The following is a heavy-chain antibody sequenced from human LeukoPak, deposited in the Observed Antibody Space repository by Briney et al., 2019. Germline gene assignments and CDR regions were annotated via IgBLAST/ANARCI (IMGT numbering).Heavy chain of an antibody. CDR2: IYHSGST. CDR1: GFTFSSYS. V-gene: IGHV4-38-2*01. J-gene: IGHJ3*02. CDR3: AGYIVVVTANAFDI. D-gene: IGHD2-21*02. Sequence: GSLRLSCAASGFTFSSYSMNWVRQPPGKGLEWIGSIYHSGSTYYNPSLKSRVTISVDTSKNQFSLKLSSVTAADTAVYYCAGYIVVVTANAFDIWGQGTMVTVSS.